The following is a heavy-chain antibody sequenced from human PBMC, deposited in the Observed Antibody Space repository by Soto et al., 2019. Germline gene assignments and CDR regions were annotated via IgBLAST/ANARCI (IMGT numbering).Heavy chain of an antibody. J-gene: IGHJ6*02. Sequence: PSETLSLTCTVSGGSISSSSYYWGWIRQPPGKGLEWIGSIYYSGSTYYNPSLKSRVTISVDTSKNQFSLKLSSVTAADTAVYYCARMRGGSWSFYGMDVWGQGTTVTVSS. CDR1: GGSISSSSYY. CDR2: IYYSGST. V-gene: IGHV4-39*01. CDR3: ARMRGGSWSFYGMDV. D-gene: IGHD6-13*01.